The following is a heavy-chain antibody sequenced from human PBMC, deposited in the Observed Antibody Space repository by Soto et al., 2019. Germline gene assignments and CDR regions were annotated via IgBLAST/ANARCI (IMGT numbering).Heavy chain of an antibody. CDR1: GYTFTYYW. J-gene: IGHJ4*01. V-gene: IGHV5-51*01. CDR3: GRQYGEAITGIEY. D-gene: IGHD3-10*01. CDR2: TSPFDSDT. Sequence: GESLKISCEGSGYTFTYYWIGWVRQMPGKGLEWMGVTSPFDSDTRYSPSFQARVTISAVQSTITASLALSRLQASDTAIYYCGRQYGEAITGIEYCGPVTLGTDCS.